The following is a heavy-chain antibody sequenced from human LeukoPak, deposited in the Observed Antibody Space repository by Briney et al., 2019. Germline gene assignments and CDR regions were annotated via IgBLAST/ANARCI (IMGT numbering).Heavy chain of an antibody. V-gene: IGHV4-34*01. Sequence: SETLSLTCAVYGGSFSGYYWSWIRQPPGKGLEWIGEINHSGSTNCNPSLKSRVTISVDTSKNQFSLKLSSVTAADTAVYYCARGRLGYSSGWYDFGVNNWFDPWGQGTLVTVSS. CDR2: INHSGST. J-gene: IGHJ5*02. CDR3: ARGRLGYSSGWYDFGVNNWFDP. CDR1: GGSFSGYY. D-gene: IGHD6-19*01.